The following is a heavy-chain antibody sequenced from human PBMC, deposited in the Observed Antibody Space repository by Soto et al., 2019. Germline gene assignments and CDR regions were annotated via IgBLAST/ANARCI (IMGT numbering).Heavy chain of an antibody. J-gene: IGHJ6*02. CDR2: ISSSGCAI. D-gene: IGHD3-16*02. V-gene: IGHV3-11*01. CDR3: ARMGVITFYYYGMDV. Sequence: GGSLRLSCAASGFTFSDYYMSWIRQAPGKGQKWISYISSSGCAIYYADSVKGRFTISRDNAKNSLYLQMNSLRAEDTAVYYFARMGVITFYYYGMDVWGQGSTVTVSS. CDR1: GFTFSDYY.